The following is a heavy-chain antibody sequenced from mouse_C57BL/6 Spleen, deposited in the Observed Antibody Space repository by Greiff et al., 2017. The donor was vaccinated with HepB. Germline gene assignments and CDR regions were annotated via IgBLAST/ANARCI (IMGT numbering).Heavy chain of an antibody. CDR1: GYTFTDYE. Sequence: QVQLQQSGAELVRPGASVTLSCKASGYTFTDYEMHWVKQTPVHGLEWIGAIDPETGGTAYNHKFKGKAILTADKSSSTAYMELRSLTSEDSAVYYCTRPLTGRGDWGQGTTLTVSS. D-gene: IGHD4-1*01. CDR2: IDPETGGT. CDR3: TRPLTGRGD. V-gene: IGHV1-15*01. J-gene: IGHJ2*01.